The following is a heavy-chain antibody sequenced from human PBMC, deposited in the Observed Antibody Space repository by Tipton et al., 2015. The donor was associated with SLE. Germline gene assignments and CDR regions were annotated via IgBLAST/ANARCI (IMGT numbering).Heavy chain of an antibody. CDR2: ISSSSSTI. D-gene: IGHD6-25*01. V-gene: IGHV3-48*01. CDR1: GFTFSSYS. J-gene: IGHJ3*02. CDR3: ARELKRLSVAFDI. Sequence: SLRLSCAASGFTFSSYSMNWVRQAPGKGLEWVSYISSSSSTIYYADSVKGRFTISRDNAKNSLYLQMNSLRAEDTAVYYCARELKRLSVAFDIWGQGTMVTVSS.